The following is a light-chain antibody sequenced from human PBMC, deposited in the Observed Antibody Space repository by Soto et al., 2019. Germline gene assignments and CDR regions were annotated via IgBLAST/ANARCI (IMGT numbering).Light chain of an antibody. CDR1: SSDVGGYNY. V-gene: IGLV2-14*01. CDR2: DVS. Sequence: QLVLTQPASVSGSPGQSITISCTGTSSDVGGYNYVSWYQQHPGKAPKLMIYDVSNRPSGVSNRFSGSKSGNTASLTISGLQAEDEDDYYCSSYTSSSTFVVFGGGTKLTVL. J-gene: IGLJ2*01. CDR3: SSYTSSSTFVV.